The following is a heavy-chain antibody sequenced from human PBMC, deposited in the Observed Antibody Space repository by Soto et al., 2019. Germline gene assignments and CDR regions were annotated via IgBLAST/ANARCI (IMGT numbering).Heavy chain of an antibody. CDR1: GGTFSSYA. J-gene: IGHJ4*02. Sequence: QVQLVQSGAEVKKPGSSVKVSCKASGGTFSSYAISWVRQAPGQGLEWKGGIIPIFGTANYAQKFQGRVTITADESTSTAYMELSSLRSEDTAVYYCARDKGYSSGWYAVRRGYFDYWGQGTLVTVSS. CDR3: ARDKGYSSGWYAVRRGYFDY. D-gene: IGHD6-19*01. CDR2: IIPIFGTA. V-gene: IGHV1-69*01.